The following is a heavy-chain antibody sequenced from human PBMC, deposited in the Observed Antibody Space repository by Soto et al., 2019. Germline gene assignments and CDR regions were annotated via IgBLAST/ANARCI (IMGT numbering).Heavy chain of an antibody. J-gene: IGHJ6*02. CDR3: ARDQSPSSGWPGMDV. CDR1: GYTFTDYY. V-gene: IGHV1-2*02. Sequence: ASVKVSCKASGYTFTDYYMHWVRQAPGQGLEWMGWINPNSGGTNYAQKFQGRVTMTRDTSISTAYMELSRLRSDDTAVYYCARDQSPSSGWPGMDVWGQGTTVTVPS. CDR2: INPNSGGT. D-gene: IGHD6-19*01.